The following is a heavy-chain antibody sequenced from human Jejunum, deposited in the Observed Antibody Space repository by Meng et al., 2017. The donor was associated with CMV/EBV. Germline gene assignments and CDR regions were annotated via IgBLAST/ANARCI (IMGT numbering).Heavy chain of an antibody. D-gene: IGHD3-3*01. J-gene: IGHJ4*02. CDR3: ASPLLPYYDFWSDYYYFDY. V-gene: IGHV3-48*04. CDR1: YS. Sequence: YSMNCVRQAPGKGLEWVAYIGSTGISTYYADSVKGRFTISRDIPQNSLYLQMNSLRAEDTAVYYCASPLLPYYDFWSDYYYFDYWGQGTLVTVSS. CDR2: IGSTGIST.